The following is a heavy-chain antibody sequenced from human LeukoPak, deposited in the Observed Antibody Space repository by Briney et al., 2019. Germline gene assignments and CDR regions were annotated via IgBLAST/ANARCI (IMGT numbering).Heavy chain of an antibody. CDR3: ARGSHYCGSGGGY. CDR2: INHSGST. CDR1: GGSFSGYY. V-gene: IGHV4-34*01. J-gene: IGHJ4*02. D-gene: IGHD3-10*01. Sequence: KASETLSLTCAVYGGSFSGYYWSWIRQPPGKGLEWIGEINHSGSTNYNPSLKSRVTISVDTSKNQFSLKLSSVTAADTAVYYCARGSHYCGSGGGYWGQGTLVTVSS.